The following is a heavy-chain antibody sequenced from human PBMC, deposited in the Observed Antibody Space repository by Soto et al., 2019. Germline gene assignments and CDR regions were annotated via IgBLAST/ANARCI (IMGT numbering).Heavy chain of an antibody. D-gene: IGHD6-13*01. V-gene: IGHV5-51*01. J-gene: IGHJ6*02. CDR1: GCSFTSYW. Sequence: PGESLKISCKGSGCSFTSYWINWVRQMPGKGLEWMGIIYPGDSDTRYSPSFQGQVTISADKSISTAYLQWSSLKASDTAMYYCARTSAAGKYYYGMDVWGQGTTVTLSS. CDR3: ARTSAAGKYYYGMDV. CDR2: IYPGDSDT.